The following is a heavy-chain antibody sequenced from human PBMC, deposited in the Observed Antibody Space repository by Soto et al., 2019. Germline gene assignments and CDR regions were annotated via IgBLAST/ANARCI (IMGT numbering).Heavy chain of an antibody. CDR3: ARSSGDTATVYYYYGMDV. D-gene: IGHD5-18*01. CDR2: IIPIFGTA. V-gene: IGHV1-69*13. Sequence: ASVKVSCKASGGTFSSYAISWVRQAPGQGLEWMGGIIPIFGTANYAQKFQGRVTITADESTSTAYMELSSLRSEDTAVYYCARSSGDTATVYYYYGMDVWGQGTTVTVSS. J-gene: IGHJ6*02. CDR1: GGTFSSYA.